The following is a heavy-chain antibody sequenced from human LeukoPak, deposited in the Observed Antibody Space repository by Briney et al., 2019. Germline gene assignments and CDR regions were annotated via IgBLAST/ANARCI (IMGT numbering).Heavy chain of an antibody. CDR1: GGSISSSSYY. J-gene: IGHJ3*02. CDR2: IYYSGST. D-gene: IGHD3-3*01. Sequence: SSETLSLTCTVSGGSISSSSYYWGWIRQPPGKGLEWIGSIYYSGSTYYNPSLKSRITISVDTSKNQFSLKLSSVTAADTAVYYCATSIYDFWTPRGAFDIWGQGTMVTVSS. CDR3: ATSIYDFWTPRGAFDI. V-gene: IGHV4-39*01.